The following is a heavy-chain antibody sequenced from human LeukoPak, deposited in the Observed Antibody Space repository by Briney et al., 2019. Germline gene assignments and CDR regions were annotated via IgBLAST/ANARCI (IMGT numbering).Heavy chain of an antibody. CDR1: GFTFSSYE. CDR3: ALPIVILTGSDAFDI. D-gene: IGHD3-9*01. Sequence: GGSLRLSCAASGFTFSSYEMNWVRQAPGKRLEWVSYISSSGSTIYYADSVKGRFTISRDNAKNSLYLQMNSLRAEDTAVYYCALPIVILTGSDAFDIWGQGTMVTVSS. J-gene: IGHJ3*02. V-gene: IGHV3-48*03. CDR2: ISSSGSTI.